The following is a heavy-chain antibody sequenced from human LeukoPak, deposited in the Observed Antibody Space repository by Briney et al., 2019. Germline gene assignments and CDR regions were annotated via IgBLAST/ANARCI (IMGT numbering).Heavy chain of an antibody. D-gene: IGHD3-10*01. CDR2: MNPNSGNT. J-gene: IGHJ4*02. CDR1: GYTFTSYD. CDR3: ARGSLWFGELSLDY. Sequence: GASVKVSCKASGYTFTSYDINWVRQATGQGLEWMGWMNPNSGNTGYAQKFQGRVTMTRNTSISTAYMELSSLRSEDTAVYYCARGSLWFGELSLDYWGQGTLVTVSS. V-gene: IGHV1-8*01.